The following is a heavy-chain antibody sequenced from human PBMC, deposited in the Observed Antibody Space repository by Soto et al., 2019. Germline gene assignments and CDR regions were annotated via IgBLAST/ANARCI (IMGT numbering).Heavy chain of an antibody. CDR1: GGSTGSGDYY. J-gene: IGHJ2*01. V-gene: IGHV4-30-4*01. CDR3: ARSGPLYDSSGFYWYFDL. D-gene: IGHD3-22*01. Sequence: NPSETLSLTCTVSGGSTGSGDYYWSWIRQPPGKGLEWIGYIYYSGSTYYNPSLKSRITISVDTSKNQFSLKLSSVTAADTAVYYCARSGPLYDSSGFYWYFDLWGRGTLVTVSS. CDR2: IYYSGST.